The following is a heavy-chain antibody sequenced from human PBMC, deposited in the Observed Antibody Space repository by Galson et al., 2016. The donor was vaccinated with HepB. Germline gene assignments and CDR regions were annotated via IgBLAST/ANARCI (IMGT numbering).Heavy chain of an antibody. V-gene: IGHV3-48*02. D-gene: IGHD1-1*01. CDR2: ISSSSTI. J-gene: IGHJ4*02. CDR3: AKERLVRRIFDH. Sequence: SLRLSCAASGFTFSSYSMNWVRQAPGKGLEWVSYISSSSTIYYADSVKGRFTISRDNAKNSLYLQMNSLRDEYTAVYYCAKERLVRRIFDHWGQGTLLTVSS. CDR1: GFTFSSYS.